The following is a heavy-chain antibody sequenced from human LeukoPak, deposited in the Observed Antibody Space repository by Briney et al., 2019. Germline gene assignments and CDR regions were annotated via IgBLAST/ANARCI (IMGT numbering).Heavy chain of an antibody. D-gene: IGHD3/OR15-3a*01. Sequence: ASVKVSCKASGYTFTSYDINWVRQATGQGLEWMGWMNPNSGNTGYAQKFQGRVTMTRNTSISAAYMELSSLRSEDTAVYYCASYPLGTGYSFDYWGQGTLVTVSS. J-gene: IGHJ4*02. CDR3: ASYPLGTGYSFDY. CDR1: GYTFTSYD. V-gene: IGHV1-8*01. CDR2: MNPNSGNT.